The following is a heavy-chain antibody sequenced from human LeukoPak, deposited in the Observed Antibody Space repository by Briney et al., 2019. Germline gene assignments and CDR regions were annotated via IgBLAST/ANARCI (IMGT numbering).Heavy chain of an antibody. Sequence: GASVKVSCKASGYTFTDYYMHWVQQAPGKGLEWMGRVDPEDGETIYAEKFQGRVTITADTSTDTAYMELSSLRSEDTAVYYCATGGYYGSGSYSFPFDYWGQGTLVTVSS. CDR3: ATGGYYGSGSYSFPFDY. CDR2: VDPEDGET. CDR1: GYTFTDYY. V-gene: IGHV1-69-2*01. J-gene: IGHJ4*02. D-gene: IGHD3-10*01.